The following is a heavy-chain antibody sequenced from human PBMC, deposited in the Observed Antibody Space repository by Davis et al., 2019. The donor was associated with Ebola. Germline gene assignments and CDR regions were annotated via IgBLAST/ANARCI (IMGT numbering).Heavy chain of an antibody. CDR3: ARESHDSRGASY. CDR2: IIPILGIA. Sequence: AASVKVSCKASGGTFSSYTISWVRQAPGQGLEWMGRIIPILGIANYAKKFQGRVTITADKSTSTAYMELSSLRSEDTAVYYCARESHDSRGASYWGQGTLVTVSS. J-gene: IGHJ4*02. D-gene: IGHD3-22*01. CDR1: GGTFSSYT. V-gene: IGHV1-69*04.